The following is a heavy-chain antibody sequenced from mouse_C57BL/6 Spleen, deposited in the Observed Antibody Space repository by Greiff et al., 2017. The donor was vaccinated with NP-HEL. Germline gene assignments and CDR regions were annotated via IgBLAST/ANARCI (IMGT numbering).Heavy chain of an antibody. V-gene: IGHV3-8*01. J-gene: IGHJ4*01. CDR3: ARLSSSYDYDGRGPYAMDY. CDR2: ISYSGST. Sequence: EVQRVESGPGLAKPSQTLSLTCSVTGYSITSDYWNWIRKFPGNKLEYMGYISYSGSTYYNPSLKSRISITRDTSKNQYYLQLNSVTTEDTATYYCARLSSSYDYDGRGPYAMDYWGQGTSVTVSS. CDR1: GYSITSDY. D-gene: IGHD2-4*01.